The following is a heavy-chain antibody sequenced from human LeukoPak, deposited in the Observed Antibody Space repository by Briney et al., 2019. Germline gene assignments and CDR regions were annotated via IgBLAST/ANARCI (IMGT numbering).Heavy chain of an antibody. CDR2: IYYSGST. D-gene: IGHD2-15*01. Sequence: SEPLSLTCTVSGGPIRNHYWSWIPQPPGKRLERIGYIYYSGSTNYNPSLKSRVTISVDTSKNQFSLKLSSVTAADTAVYYCARGFYCSGGSCYLGYWGQGTLVTVSS. CDR1: GGPIRNHY. CDR3: ARGFYCSGGSCYLGY. J-gene: IGHJ4*02. V-gene: IGHV4-59*11.